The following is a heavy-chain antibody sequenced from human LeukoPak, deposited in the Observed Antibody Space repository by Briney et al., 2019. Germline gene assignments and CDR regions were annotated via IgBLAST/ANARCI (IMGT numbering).Heavy chain of an antibody. CDR3: ARGKWSGYYLDY. J-gene: IGHJ4*02. D-gene: IGHD3-3*01. CDR1: GVSMTGYY. Sequence: SETLSLICSVSGVSMTGYYWSWIRQAPGKAPEWIGYIYSSGSTNYNPSLNSRVTMSLDASKNQFSLKLSSVTAADTAVYYCARGKWSGYYLDYWGQGTLVTVSS. CDR2: IYSSGST. V-gene: IGHV4-59*12.